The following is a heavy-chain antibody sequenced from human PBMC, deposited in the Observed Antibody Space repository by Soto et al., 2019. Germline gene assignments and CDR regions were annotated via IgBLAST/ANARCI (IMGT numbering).Heavy chain of an antibody. CDR1: GFTFSSYA. Sequence: PGGSLRLSCAASGFTFSSYAMSWVRQAPGKGLEWVSAISGSGGSTYYADSVKGRFTISRDNSKNTLYLQMNSLRAEDTAVYYCAKDRPIYSGSPYGMDVWGQGTTVTVSS. CDR3: AKDRPIYSGSPYGMDV. D-gene: IGHD1-26*01. CDR2: ISGSGGST. V-gene: IGHV3-23*01. J-gene: IGHJ6*02.